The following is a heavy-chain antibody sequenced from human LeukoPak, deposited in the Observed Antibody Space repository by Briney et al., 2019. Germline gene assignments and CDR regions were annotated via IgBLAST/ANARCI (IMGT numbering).Heavy chain of an antibody. CDR2: ISYDGSNK. V-gene: IGHV3-30*09. D-gene: IGHD3-22*01. CDR3: ARDARFDSSGYYPDY. Sequence: PGRSLRLSCAASGFTFSPYTMHWVRQAPGKGLEWVAVISYDGSNKYYADSVKGRFAISRDNSKNTLYLQMNSLRAEDTAVYYCARDARFDSSGYYPDYWGQGTLVTVSS. J-gene: IGHJ4*02. CDR1: GFTFSPYT.